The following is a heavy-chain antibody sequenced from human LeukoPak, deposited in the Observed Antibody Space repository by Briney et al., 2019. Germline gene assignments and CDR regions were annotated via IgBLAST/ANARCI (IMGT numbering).Heavy chain of an antibody. CDR3: ATHNSGDCSSTSCYPGGDAFDI. V-gene: IGHV4-4*07. J-gene: IGHJ3*02. Sequence: PSETLSLTCTVSGGSISSYYWSWIRQPAGKGLEWIGRIYTSGSTNYNPSLKSRVTMSVDTSKNQFSLKLSSVTAADTAVYYCATHNSGDCSSTSCYPGGDAFDIWGQGTMVTVSS. CDR1: GGSISSYY. CDR2: IYTSGST. D-gene: IGHD2-2*01.